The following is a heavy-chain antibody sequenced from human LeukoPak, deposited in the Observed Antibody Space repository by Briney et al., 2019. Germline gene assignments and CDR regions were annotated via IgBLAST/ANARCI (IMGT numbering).Heavy chain of an antibody. V-gene: IGHV4-30-4*01. CDR1: GGSISSGDYY. J-gene: IGHJ2*01. CDR3: ARDLNYGYFDL. CDR2: IYYSGST. Sequence: PSATMSLTCTVSGGSISSGDYYWSWIRQPPGKGLEWIGYIYYSGSTYYNPSLNSRVTISVDTSKNQFSLKLSSVTAADTAVYYCARDLNYGYFDLWGRGTLVTVSS.